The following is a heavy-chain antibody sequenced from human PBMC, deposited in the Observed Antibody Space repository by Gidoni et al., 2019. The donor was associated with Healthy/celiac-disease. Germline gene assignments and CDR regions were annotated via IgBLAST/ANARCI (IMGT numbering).Heavy chain of an antibody. V-gene: IGHV4-59*08. J-gene: IGHJ3*02. CDR2: IYYSGST. D-gene: IGHD3-22*01. CDR1: GGSISSYY. CDR3: ARLGDYYDSSGYYKWAFDI. Sequence: QVQLQESGPGLVQPSETLSLTCTVPGGSISSYYWSWTRQPPGKGLEWIGYIYYSGSTNYNPSLKSRVTISVDTSKNQFSLKLSSVTAADTAVYYCARLGDYYDSSGYYKWAFDIWGQGTMVTVSS.